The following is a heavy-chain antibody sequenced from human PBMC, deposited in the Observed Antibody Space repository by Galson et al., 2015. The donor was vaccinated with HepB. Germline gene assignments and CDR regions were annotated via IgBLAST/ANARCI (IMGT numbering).Heavy chain of an antibody. Sequence: SVKVSCKASGSTFTSYAMHWVRQAPGQRLEWMGWINAGNGNTKYSQKFQGRVTITRDTSASTAYMELSSLRSEDTAVYYCARASTTVTPNWFDPWGQGTLVTVSS. J-gene: IGHJ5*02. D-gene: IGHD4-11*01. CDR2: INAGNGNT. CDR3: ARASTTVTPNWFDP. V-gene: IGHV1-3*01. CDR1: GSTFTSYA.